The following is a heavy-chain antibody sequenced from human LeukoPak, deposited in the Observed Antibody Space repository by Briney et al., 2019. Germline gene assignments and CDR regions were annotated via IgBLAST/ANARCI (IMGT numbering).Heavy chain of an antibody. J-gene: IGHJ6*02. D-gene: IGHD2-15*01. V-gene: IGHV3-30*18. Sequence: GGSLRLSCAASGFTFSSYGMHWVRQAPGKGLEWVAVISYDGSNKYYADSVKGRFTISRDNSKNTLYLQMNSLRAEDTAVYYCAKDFSGGSCYSSPACSYYYYGMDAWGQGTTVTVSS. CDR1: GFTFSSYG. CDR2: ISYDGSNK. CDR3: AKDFSGGSCYSSPACSYYYYGMDA.